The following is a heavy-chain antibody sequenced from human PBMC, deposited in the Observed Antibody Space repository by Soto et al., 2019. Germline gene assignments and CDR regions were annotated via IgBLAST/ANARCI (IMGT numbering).Heavy chain of an antibody. Sequence: AGGSLRLSCAASGFSFSTYAMSWVRQAPGEGLEWVSGISGSGGSTYYADSVKGRFTISRDNSKNTLYLQMNSLRVEDTAVYNCAKDGGMGTPGSWFDPWGQGTLVTVSS. V-gene: IGHV3-23*01. CDR1: GFSFSTYA. CDR2: ISGSGGST. J-gene: IGHJ5*02. D-gene: IGHD3-10*01. CDR3: AKDGGMGTPGSWFDP.